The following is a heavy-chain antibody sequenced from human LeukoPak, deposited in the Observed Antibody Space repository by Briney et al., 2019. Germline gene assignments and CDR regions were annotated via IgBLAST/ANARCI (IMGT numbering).Heavy chain of an antibody. CDR1: GGSINNYY. D-gene: IGHD2-2*01. J-gene: IGHJ3*02. Sequence: PSETLSLTCTVSGGSINNYYWSWIRQPAGKGLEWIGRIYTRGSTNYNPSLKSRVTISVDTSKNQFSLKLSSVTAADTAVYYCARRRYCSSTSCDSLDAFDIWGQGTMVTVSS. CDR2: IYTRGST. V-gene: IGHV4-4*07. CDR3: ARRRYCSSTSCDSLDAFDI.